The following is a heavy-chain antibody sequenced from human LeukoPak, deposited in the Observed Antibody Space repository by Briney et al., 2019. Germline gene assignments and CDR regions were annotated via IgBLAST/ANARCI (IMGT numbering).Heavy chain of an antibody. D-gene: IGHD3-9*01. J-gene: IGHJ5*02. Sequence: SETLSLTCTVSGGSISSYYWSWIRQPPGKGPEWIGYLYYSGSTNYNPSLKRRVTISVDASKNQFSLKLSSVTAADTAVYYCARADYDILTGYPSWFDPWGQGTLVTVSS. CDR1: GGSISSYY. CDR2: LYYSGST. V-gene: IGHV4-59*01. CDR3: ARADYDILTGYPSWFDP.